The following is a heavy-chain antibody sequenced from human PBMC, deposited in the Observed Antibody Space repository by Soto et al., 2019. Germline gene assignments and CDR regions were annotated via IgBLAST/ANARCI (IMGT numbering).Heavy chain of an antibody. CDR1: GYTFTSYY. Sequence: QVQLVQSGAEVKKPGASVKVSCKASGYTFTSYYMHWVRQAPGQGLEWMGIINPSGGSTSYAQKLKGIVTMTRETSTSKDNMELGSLRSEDTAVYYCAREDRGYGSSTSCYSGDWFDPWGQGTLVTVSS. D-gene: IGHD2-2*03. CDR3: AREDRGYGSSTSCYSGDWFDP. V-gene: IGHV1-46*04. J-gene: IGHJ5*02. CDR2: INPSGGST.